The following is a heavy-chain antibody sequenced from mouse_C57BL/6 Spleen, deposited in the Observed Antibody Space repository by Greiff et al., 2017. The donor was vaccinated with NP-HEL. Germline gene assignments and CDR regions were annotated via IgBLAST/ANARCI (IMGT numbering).Heavy chain of an antibody. Sequence: DVHLVESGGGLVKPGGSLKLSCAASGFTFSDYGMHWVRQAPEKGLEWVAYISSGSSTIYYADTVKGRFTISRDNAKNTLFLQMTSLRSEDTAMYYCARPGSSRHWYFDVWGTGTTVTVSS. CDR3: ARPGSSRHWYFDV. CDR1: GFTFSDYG. D-gene: IGHD1-1*01. V-gene: IGHV5-17*01. CDR2: ISSGSSTI. J-gene: IGHJ1*03.